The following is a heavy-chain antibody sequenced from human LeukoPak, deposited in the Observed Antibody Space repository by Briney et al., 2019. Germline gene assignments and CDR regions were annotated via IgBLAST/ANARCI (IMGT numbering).Heavy chain of an antibody. Sequence: GGSLRLPCVACGFSFSDYYMSWIRQAPGRGLEWVSYISGSGSDLYYADSVKGRFTISRDNANDSLYLQMNSLRAEDTAVYYCARSIGYYYTMDVWGQGTTVTVSS. CDR3: ARSIGYYYTMDV. CDR2: ISGSGSDL. V-gene: IGHV3-11*01. D-gene: IGHD3-22*01. J-gene: IGHJ6*02. CDR1: GFSFSDYY.